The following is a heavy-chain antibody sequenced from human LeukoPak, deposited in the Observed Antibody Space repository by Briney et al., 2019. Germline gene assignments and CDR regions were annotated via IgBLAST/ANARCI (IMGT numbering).Heavy chain of an antibody. Sequence: SETLSLTCAVSGGSISSSNWWSWVRQPPGKGLEWIGEIYHSGSTNYNPSLKSRVTISVDTSKNQFSLKLSSVTAADTAVYYCARVLSSSWTPDGMDVWGQGTTVTVSS. D-gene: IGHD6-13*01. CDR2: IYHSGST. J-gene: IGHJ6*02. CDR3: ARVLSSSWTPDGMDV. V-gene: IGHV4-4*02. CDR1: GGSISSSNW.